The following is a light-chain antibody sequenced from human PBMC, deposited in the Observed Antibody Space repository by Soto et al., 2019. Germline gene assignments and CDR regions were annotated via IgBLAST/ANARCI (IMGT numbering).Light chain of an antibody. CDR3: QQRSNWPLT. CDR2: DAS. V-gene: IGKV3-11*01. Sequence: DIVWTQSPATLSLSPGERATLSCRASQSVSSSLAWYQQKPGQTPRLLIYDASNRATGIPARFNGSGSGTDFTLTVSSLEPEDFAVYYCQQRSNWPLTFGGGTKVEIK. J-gene: IGKJ4*01. CDR1: QSVSSS.